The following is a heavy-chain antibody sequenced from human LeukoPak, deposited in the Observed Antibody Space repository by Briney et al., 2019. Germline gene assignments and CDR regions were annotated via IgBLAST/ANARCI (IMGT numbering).Heavy chain of an antibody. CDR2: IYHSGST. V-gene: IGHV4-4*02. J-gene: IGHJ4*02. D-gene: IGHD3-10*01. CDR1: GGSISSSNW. Sequence: SGTLSLTCAVSGGSISSSNWWSWVRQPPGKGLEWIGEIYHSGSTNYIPSLKSRVTISVDKSKNQFSLKLSSVTAADTAVYYCAMGFGELSIYFDYWGQGTLVTVSS. CDR3: AMGFGELSIYFDY.